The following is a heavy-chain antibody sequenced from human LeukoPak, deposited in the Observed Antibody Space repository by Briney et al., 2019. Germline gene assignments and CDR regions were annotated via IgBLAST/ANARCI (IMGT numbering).Heavy chain of an antibody. D-gene: IGHD2-21*02. CDR1: GFTFSSYG. J-gene: IGHJ3*02. CDR3: AKIKGVTVWFHDAFDI. CDR2: ISYDGSNK. Sequence: GGSLRLSCAASGFTFSSYGMHWVRQAPGKGLEWVAVISYDGSNKYYADSVKGRFTISRDNSKNTLSLQMNSLRAEDTAVYYCAKIKGVTVWFHDAFDIWGQGTLVTVSS. V-gene: IGHV3-30*18.